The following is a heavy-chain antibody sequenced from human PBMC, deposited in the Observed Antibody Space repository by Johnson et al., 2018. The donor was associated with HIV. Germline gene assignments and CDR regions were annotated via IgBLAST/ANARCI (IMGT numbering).Heavy chain of an antibody. CDR2: IKQDGSEK. J-gene: IGHJ3*02. CDR3: ARHQLLVHDVFNI. Sequence: VQLVESGGGLVQPGGSLRLSCAASGFTFKSYWMSWVRQAPGRGLEWLANIKQDGSEKDYVDSVKGRFTISRDNAKNSMYLQMNSLRADDTAVYYCARHQLLVHDVFNIWGQGTVVIVSS. CDR1: GFTFKSYW. V-gene: IGHV3-7*05. D-gene: IGHD1-1*01.